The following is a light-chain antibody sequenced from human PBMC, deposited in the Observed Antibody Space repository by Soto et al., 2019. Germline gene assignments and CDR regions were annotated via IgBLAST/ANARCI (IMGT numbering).Light chain of an antibody. CDR3: QQRSNWLT. Sequence: EIVLTQSPATLSLSPGERATLSCRASQSVSSYLAWYQQQPGQAPRLLIYDASNRATGIPARFSGSGSGTDFTLTISSLEPDDFAVYYCQQRSNWLTFGGGTKVEIK. CDR2: DAS. J-gene: IGKJ4*01. CDR1: QSVSSY. V-gene: IGKV3-11*01.